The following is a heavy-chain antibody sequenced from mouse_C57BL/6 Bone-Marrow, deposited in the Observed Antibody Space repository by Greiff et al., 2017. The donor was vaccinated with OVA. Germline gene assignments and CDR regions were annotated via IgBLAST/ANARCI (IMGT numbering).Heavy chain of an antibody. CDR1: GFSLSTSGMG. Sequence: QVTLKESGPGILQSSQTLSLTCSFSGFSLSTSGMGVSWIRQPSGKGLEWLAHIYWDDDKRYNPSLKSRLTISKDTSRNQVLLKITSVDTADTATYYCARMGGPYFDYWGQGTTLTVSS. CDR2: IYWDDDK. J-gene: IGHJ2*01. CDR3: ARMGGPYFDY. D-gene: IGHD1-1*02. V-gene: IGHV8-12*01.